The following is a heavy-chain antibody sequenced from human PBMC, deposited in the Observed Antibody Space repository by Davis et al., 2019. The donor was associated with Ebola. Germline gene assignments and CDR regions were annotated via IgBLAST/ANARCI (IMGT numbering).Heavy chain of an antibody. CDR1: GFTFSSYS. J-gene: IGHJ4*02. CDR2: ISSSSSYI. D-gene: IGHD3-10*01. CDR3: ARALWFGELLYYFDY. V-gene: IGHV3-21*01. Sequence: ESLKISCAASGFTFSSYSMNWVRQAPGKGLEWVSSISSSSSYIYYADSVKGRFTISRDNAKNSLYLQMSSLRAEDTAVYYCARALWFGELLYYFDYWGQGTLVTVSS.